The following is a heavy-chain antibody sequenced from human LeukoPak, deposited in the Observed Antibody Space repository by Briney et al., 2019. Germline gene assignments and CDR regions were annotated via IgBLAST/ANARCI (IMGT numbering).Heavy chain of an antibody. CDR3: ARTYDFGRGPPGDAFDN. Sequence: GGSLRLSCATSGFTFTIFGINWVRQAPGKGPEWVSYIDTRTSITYYADSVQGRFTISRDNAKESVFLQMNRLRVDDTAVYYCARTYDFGRGPPGDAFDNWGQGTPVTVSS. J-gene: IGHJ3*02. D-gene: IGHD3-3*01. CDR1: GFTFTIFG. V-gene: IGHV3-48*01. CDR2: IDTRTSIT.